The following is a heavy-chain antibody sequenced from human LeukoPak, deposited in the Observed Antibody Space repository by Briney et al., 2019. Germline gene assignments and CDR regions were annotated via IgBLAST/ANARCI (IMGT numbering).Heavy chain of an antibody. Sequence: ASVKVSCKVSGDTVTELSMHWVRQAPGKGLEWMGGFDPEDGDTIYVQKFQGRVTMTEDTSTGTAYMELSSLRSEDTAVYYCATGLEWLLYGFFDHWGQGTLVTVSS. V-gene: IGHV1-24*01. J-gene: IGHJ4*02. CDR1: GDTVTELS. CDR3: ATGLEWLLYGFFDH. D-gene: IGHD3-3*01. CDR2: FDPEDGDT.